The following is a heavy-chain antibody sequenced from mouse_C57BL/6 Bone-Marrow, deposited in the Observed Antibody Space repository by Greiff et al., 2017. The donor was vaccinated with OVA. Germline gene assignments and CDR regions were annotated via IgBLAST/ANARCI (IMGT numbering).Heavy chain of an antibody. CDR3: ARRDGNYFDY. D-gene: IGHD2-1*01. CDR2: ISSGGSYT. J-gene: IGHJ2*01. CDR1: GFTFSSYG. V-gene: IGHV5-6*02. Sequence: LVESGGDLVKPGGSLKLSCAASGFTFSSYGMSWVRQTPDKRLEWVATISSGGSYTYYPDSVKGRFTISRDNAKNTLYLQMSSLKSEDTAMYYCARRDGNYFDYWGQGTTLTVSS.